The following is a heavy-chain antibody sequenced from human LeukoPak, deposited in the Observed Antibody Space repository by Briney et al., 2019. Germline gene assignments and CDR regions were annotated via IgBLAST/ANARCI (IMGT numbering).Heavy chain of an antibody. CDR2: ISAYNGNT. CDR1: GYTFTSYG. V-gene: IGHV1-18*01. J-gene: IGHJ4*02. D-gene: IGHD4-23*01. Sequence: ASVKVSCKASGYTFTSYGISWVRQAPGQGLEWMGWISAYNGNTNYAQKLQGRVTMTTDTSTSTAYMELRSLRSDDTAVYYCARDGEEDGGTLPFDYWGQGILVTVSS. CDR3: ARDGEEDGGTLPFDY.